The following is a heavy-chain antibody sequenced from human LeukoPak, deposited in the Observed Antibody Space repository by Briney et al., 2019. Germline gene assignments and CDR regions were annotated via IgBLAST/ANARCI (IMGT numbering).Heavy chain of an antibody. CDR3: ARERRRAGAAFDI. J-gene: IGHJ3*02. CDR1: GGTFSSYA. Sequence: GASVNVSCKASGGTFSSYAISWVRQAPGQGLEWMGRIIPIFGIANYAQKFQGRVTITADKSTSTAYMELSSLRSEDTAVYYCARERRRAGAAFDIWGQGTMVTVSS. D-gene: IGHD2-21*01. V-gene: IGHV1-69*04. CDR2: IIPIFGIA.